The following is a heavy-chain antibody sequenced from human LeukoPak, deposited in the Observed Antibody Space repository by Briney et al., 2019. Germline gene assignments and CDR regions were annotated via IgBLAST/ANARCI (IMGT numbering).Heavy chain of an antibody. CDR3: AKVGCSGGSCYSYFDY. CDR2: ISGSGGST. D-gene: IGHD2-15*01. Sequence: GGSLKLSCAASGFTFSTYAMNWVRQAPGKGLEWVSAISGSGGSTSYADSVKGRFTISRDNSKNTLYLQMNGLRAEDTAVYYCAKVGCSGGSCYSYFDYWGQGTLVTVSS. J-gene: IGHJ4*02. CDR1: GFTFSTYA. V-gene: IGHV3-23*01.